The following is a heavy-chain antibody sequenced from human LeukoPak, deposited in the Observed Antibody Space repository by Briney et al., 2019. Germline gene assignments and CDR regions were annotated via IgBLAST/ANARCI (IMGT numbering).Heavy chain of an antibody. CDR2: INVYNGNT. CDR3: ARPRSSSWGIDY. CDR1: GGTFSSYA. D-gene: IGHD6-13*01. V-gene: IGHV1-18*01. Sequence: ASVKVSCKASGGTFSSYAITWVRQAPGQGLEWMGWINVYNGNTHYAQNLQGRVTMTTDTSTSTAYMELRSLRSDDTAVYYCARPRSSSWGIDYWGQGTLVTVSS. J-gene: IGHJ4*02.